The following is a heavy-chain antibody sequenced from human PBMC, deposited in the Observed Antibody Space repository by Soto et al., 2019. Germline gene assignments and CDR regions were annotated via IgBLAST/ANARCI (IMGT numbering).Heavy chain of an antibody. CDR3: ARDQNQVPKITMIDY. D-gene: IGHD3-22*01. V-gene: IGHV3-30-3*01. CDR1: GFTFSSYA. J-gene: IGHJ4*02. CDR2: ISYDGSNK. Sequence: PGGSLRLSCAASGFTFSSYAMHWVRQAPGKGLEWVAVISYDGSNKYYADSVKGRFTISRDNSKNMLYLQMNSLRAEDTSVYYCARDQNQVPKITMIDYWGQGTLVTVSS.